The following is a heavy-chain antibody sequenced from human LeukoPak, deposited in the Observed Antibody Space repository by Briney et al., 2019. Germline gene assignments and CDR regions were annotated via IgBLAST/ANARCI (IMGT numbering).Heavy chain of an antibody. V-gene: IGHV1-18*01. J-gene: IGHJ6*03. Sequence: GASVKVSCKASGYIFTSYGISWVRQAPGQGLEWMGWISAYNGNTNYAQKLQGRVTMTTDTSTSTAYMELRSLRSDDTAVYYCAREAYASGSFRTDYYYMDVWGKGTTVTISS. D-gene: IGHD3-10*01. CDR2: ISAYNGNT. CDR1: GYIFTSYG. CDR3: AREAYASGSFRTDYYYMDV.